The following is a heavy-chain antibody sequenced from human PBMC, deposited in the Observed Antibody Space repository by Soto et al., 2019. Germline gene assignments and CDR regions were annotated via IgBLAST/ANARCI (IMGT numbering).Heavy chain of an antibody. CDR1: GFTFSSYW. Sequence: GGSLRLSCAASGFTFSSYWMSWVRQAPGKGLEWVANIKQDGSEKYYANSVKGRFTISRDNAKNSLYLQMNSLRAEDTAVYYCAGVVFGEGANWFDPWGQGTLVTVSS. CDR3: AGVVFGEGANWFDP. V-gene: IGHV3-7*01. CDR2: IKQDGSEK. D-gene: IGHD3-10*02. J-gene: IGHJ5*02.